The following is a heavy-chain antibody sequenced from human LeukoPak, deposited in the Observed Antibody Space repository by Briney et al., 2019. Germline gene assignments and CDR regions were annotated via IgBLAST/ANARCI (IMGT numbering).Heavy chain of an antibody. D-gene: IGHD3-22*01. CDR1: GFTFSSDA. CDR3: AKDKGYYDSSGYYPYYFDY. J-gene: IGHJ4*02. V-gene: IGHV3-23*01. Sequence: GGSLRLSCSASGFTFSSDAMSWVRQAPGKGLEWVSAISGSGGSTYYADSVKGRFTISRDNSKNTPYLQMNSLRAEDTAVYYCAKDKGYYDSSGYYPYYFDYWGQGTLVTVSS. CDR2: ISGSGGST.